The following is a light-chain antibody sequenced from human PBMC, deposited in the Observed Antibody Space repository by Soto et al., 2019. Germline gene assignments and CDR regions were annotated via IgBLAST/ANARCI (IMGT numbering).Light chain of an antibody. CDR2: GAS. Sequence: IVMTQSPATLSVSPGERATLSCRASQSVGSNLAWYQQKPGQVPRLLIYGASTRATGVPARFTGSGSGTEFTLTFSSLQSEDFAVYYCQQYNNWPITFGQGTRLEIK. J-gene: IGKJ5*01. CDR3: QQYNNWPIT. CDR1: QSVGSN. V-gene: IGKV3-15*01.